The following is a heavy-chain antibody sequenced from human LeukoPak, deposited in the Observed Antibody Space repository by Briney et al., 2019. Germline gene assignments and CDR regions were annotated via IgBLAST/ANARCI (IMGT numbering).Heavy chain of an antibody. CDR2: XSGRSDSI. CDR3: ARDFRYRDSSGYYSFDY. V-gene: IGHV3-48*02. Sequence: PGGSLRLSCAASGLTFTIYGMNWLRQAPGKGLEWVSYXSGRSDSIYYAESVKGRFTISRDNARNSLYLQMNSLRDEDTAVYYCARDFRYRDSSGYYSFDYWGQGTLVTVSS. J-gene: IGHJ4*02. CDR1: GLTFTIYG. D-gene: IGHD3-22*01.